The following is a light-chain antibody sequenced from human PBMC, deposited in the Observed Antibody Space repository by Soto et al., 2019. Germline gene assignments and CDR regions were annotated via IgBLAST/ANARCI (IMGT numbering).Light chain of an antibody. CDR1: SGHSSYA. V-gene: IGLV4-69*01. J-gene: IGLJ1*01. CDR2: INSDGSH. Sequence: QPVLTQSPSASASLGASVKFICTLSSGHSSYAIACHQQQPEKGPRYLMKINSDGSHSKGDGVPDRFSGSSSGAERYLTISSLQSEDEADYYCQTWGTGIRVFGTGTKVTVL. CDR3: QTWGTGIRV.